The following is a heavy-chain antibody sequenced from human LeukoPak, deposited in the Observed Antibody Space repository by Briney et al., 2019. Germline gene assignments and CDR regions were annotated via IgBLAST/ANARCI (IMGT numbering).Heavy chain of an antibody. CDR3: ARPSRLTGMDV. D-gene: IGHD2-2*01. J-gene: IGHJ6*04. V-gene: IGHV3-21*01. CDR2: ISSGSSYI. Sequence: GGSLRLSCAASGFTFSSYSMNWVRQAPGKGLEWVPSISSGSSYIYYADSVKGRFTISRDNAKNSLYLQMNSLRAEDTAVYYCARPSRLTGMDVWGKGTTVTVSS. CDR1: GFTFSSYS.